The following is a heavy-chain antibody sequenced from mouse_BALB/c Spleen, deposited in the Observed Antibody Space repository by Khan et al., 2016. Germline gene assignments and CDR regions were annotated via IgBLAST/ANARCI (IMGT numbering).Heavy chain of an antibody. CDR3: ARCRYYYGLSKYFDV. CDR2: INTYTGET. J-gene: IGHJ1*01. V-gene: IGHV9-3-1*01. Sequence: QIQLVQSGPELKKPGETVKISCKASGYTLTNYGMNWVKQAQGKDLQWMGWINTYTGETTYADDYKGRFAFYLETSASTAYLQINNLRTEDTATYFCARCRYYYGLSKYFDVWGAGTTVTVSS. D-gene: IGHD1-1*01. CDR1: GYTLTNYG.